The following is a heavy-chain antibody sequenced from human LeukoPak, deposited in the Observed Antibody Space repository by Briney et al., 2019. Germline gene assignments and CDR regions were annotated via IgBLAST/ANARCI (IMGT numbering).Heavy chain of an antibody. D-gene: IGHD3-10*01. CDR1: GFSFSSYA. Sequence: GGSLRLSCAASGFSFSSYAMSWVRQAPGKGLEWVSAISGSVGSTYYADSVKGRFTISRDNSKNTLYLQMNSLRAEDTAVYYCAKDKPLLWFGEFDYWGQGTLVTVSS. CDR2: ISGSVGST. V-gene: IGHV3-23*01. CDR3: AKDKPLLWFGEFDY. J-gene: IGHJ4*02.